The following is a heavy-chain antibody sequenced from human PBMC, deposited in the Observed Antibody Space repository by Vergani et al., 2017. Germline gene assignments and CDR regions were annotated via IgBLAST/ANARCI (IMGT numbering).Heavy chain of an antibody. Sequence: EVQLLESGGGLVQPGGSLRLSCAASGFTFSNAWMSWVRQAPGKGLEWVGRIKSKTDGGTTDYAAPVKGRFTISRDDSKNTLYLQMNSLKTEDTAVYDCTSGQIWSGYLPLGAGAFDIWGQGTMVTVSS. D-gene: IGHD3-3*01. J-gene: IGHJ3*02. CDR1: GFTFSNAW. V-gene: IGHV3-15*01. CDR2: IKSKTDGGTT. CDR3: TSGQIWSGYLPLGAGAFDI.